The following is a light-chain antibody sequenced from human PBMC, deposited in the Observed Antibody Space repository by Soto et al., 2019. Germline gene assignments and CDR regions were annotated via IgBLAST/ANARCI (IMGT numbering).Light chain of an antibody. J-gene: IGKJ2*01. Sequence: EIVLTQSPGTLSLSPGERATLSCRASQSISSSYLAWYQHKPGQAPRLLIFGASSRATDIPDRFSGSGSGTDFTLTISRLAPEDFAVYYCQQFGSSSYTFGQGTKLEIK. CDR1: QSISSSY. CDR3: QQFGSSSYT. V-gene: IGKV3-20*01. CDR2: GAS.